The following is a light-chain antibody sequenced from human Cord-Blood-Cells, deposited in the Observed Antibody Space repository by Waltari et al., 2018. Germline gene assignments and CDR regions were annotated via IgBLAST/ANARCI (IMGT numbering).Light chain of an antibody. CDR3: NSRDSSGNHVV. V-gene: IGLV3-19*01. Sequence: SSELTQDPAVSVALGQTVRITCQGDSLRSYYASWYQQKPGQAPVLVNYGKNNRPSGIPDRCSGSSSGNTSSLTITGAQAEDEADYYCNSRDSSGNHVVFGGGTKLTVL. CDR1: SLRSYY. CDR2: GKN. J-gene: IGLJ2*01.